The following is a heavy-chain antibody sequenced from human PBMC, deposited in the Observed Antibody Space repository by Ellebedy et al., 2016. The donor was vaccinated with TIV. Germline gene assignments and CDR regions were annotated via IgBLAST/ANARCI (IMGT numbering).Heavy chain of an antibody. V-gene: IGHV1-24*01. CDR1: GDRLSDLS. CDR2: FDPEDGGT. CDR3: VTDTSGQYSPAHRNYYYYYGMDV. Sequence: ASVKVSCKVSGDRLSDLSMHWVRQAPGIGLEWLGGFDPEDGGTIHTQKFQGRFTMTEDTSADIAYMELSSLRSEDTAVYYCVTDTSGQYSPAHRNYYYYYGMDVWGQGTTVTVSS. D-gene: IGHD1-26*01. J-gene: IGHJ6*02.